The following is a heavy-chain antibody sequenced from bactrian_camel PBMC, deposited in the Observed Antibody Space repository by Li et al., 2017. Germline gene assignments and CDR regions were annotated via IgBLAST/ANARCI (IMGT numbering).Heavy chain of an antibody. Sequence: DVQLVESGGGSVQAGGSLSLSCAISGFTWSSYCMGWFRQAPGKEPEGVAAIDSDGSTSYADSVKGRFTISLDNAKKTLYLQMSSLKPDDSAIYYCAAGTGPTGAKIWGGCWYNHWGQGTQVTVS. CDR3: AAGTGPTGAKIWGGCWYNH. J-gene: IGHJ4*01. D-gene: IGHD3*01. CDR2: IDSDGST. CDR1: GFTWSSYC. V-gene: IGHV3S42*01.